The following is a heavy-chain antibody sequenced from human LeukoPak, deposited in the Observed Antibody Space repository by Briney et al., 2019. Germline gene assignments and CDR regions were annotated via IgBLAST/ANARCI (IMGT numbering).Heavy chain of an antibody. CDR2: ISSSSTI. Sequence: GGSLRLSCAASGFTFSSYSMNWVRQAPGKGLEWVSYISSSSTIYYADSVKGRFTISRDNAKNSLYLQMNSLRAEDTAVYCCARVPSTILRASDIWGQGTMVTVSS. CDR3: ARVPSTILRASDI. D-gene: IGHD2-2*01. V-gene: IGHV3-48*01. CDR1: GFTFSSYS. J-gene: IGHJ3*02.